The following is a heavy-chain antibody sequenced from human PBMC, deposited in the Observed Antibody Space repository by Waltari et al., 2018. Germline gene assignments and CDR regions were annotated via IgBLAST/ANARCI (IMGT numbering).Heavy chain of an antibody. CDR3: ARDQSDYGGNYSPSWYFDL. J-gene: IGHJ2*01. Sequence: EVQLVESGGGLVQPGGSLRLSCAASGFTFSSYWMSWVRQAPGKGLEWVANIKQDGSEKYYVDSVKGRFTISRDNAKNSLYLQMNSLRAEDTAVYYCARDQSDYGGNYSPSWYFDLWGRGTLVTVSS. CDR2: IKQDGSEK. V-gene: IGHV3-7*01. D-gene: IGHD2-21*01. CDR1: GFTFSSYW.